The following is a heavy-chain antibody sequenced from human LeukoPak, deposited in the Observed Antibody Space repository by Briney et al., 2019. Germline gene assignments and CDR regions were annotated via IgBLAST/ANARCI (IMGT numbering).Heavy chain of an antibody. J-gene: IGHJ4*02. Sequence: GGSLRLSCAASGFTFSFYAMSWVRQAPGKGLEWVSGISGSGDSTYYADSVKGRFTISRDNPKNTLYLQMGSLRAEDTAVYYYAKDQSSFVTTTTTLDYWGQGTLVTVSS. CDR2: ISGSGDST. V-gene: IGHV3-23*01. CDR3: AKDQSSFVTTTTTLDY. D-gene: IGHD4-11*01. CDR1: GFTFSFYA.